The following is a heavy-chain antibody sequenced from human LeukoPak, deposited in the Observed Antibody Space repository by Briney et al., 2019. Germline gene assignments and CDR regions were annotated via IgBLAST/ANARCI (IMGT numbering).Heavy chain of an antibody. D-gene: IGHD3-3*01. J-gene: IGHJ4*02. CDR1: GINFSNAW. Sequence: PGGSLRLSCAASGINFSNAWLTWVRQALGKGLEWVGRIKSKKDGEITDYAAPVKGRFTISRDDSKDTLYLQMNSLKTEDTAVYYCSTGGGVLRFLGGQGTLVTVSS. CDR3: STGGGVLRFL. V-gene: IGHV3-15*01. CDR2: IKSKKDGEIT.